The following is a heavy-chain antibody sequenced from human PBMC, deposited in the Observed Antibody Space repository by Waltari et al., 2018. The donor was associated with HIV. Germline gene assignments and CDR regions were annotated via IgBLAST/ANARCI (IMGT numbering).Heavy chain of an antibody. Sequence: QVQLQQSGPGLVKPSQTLSRTCFISWGSCSSTSAACNWITQSPSRGLEWLGRTYYRSKLYSDYAESVKSRIIIKPDTFKNQLSLQLNSVTPEDTAVYYCARALTVGDAFDIWGQGTVVTVSS. CDR3: ARALTVGDAFDI. CDR1: WGSCSSTSAA. CDR2: TYYRSKLYS. D-gene: IGHD4-17*01. J-gene: IGHJ3*02. V-gene: IGHV6-1*01.